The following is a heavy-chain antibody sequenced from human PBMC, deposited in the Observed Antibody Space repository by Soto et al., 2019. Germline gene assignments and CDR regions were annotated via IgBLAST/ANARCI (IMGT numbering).Heavy chain of an antibody. V-gene: IGHV3-23*01. CDR2: ISGSGGST. CDR1: GFTFSSYA. D-gene: IGHD6-6*01. J-gene: IGHJ5*02. Sequence: GESLKISCAASGFTFSSYAMSWVRQAPGKGLEWVSAISGSGGSTYYADSVKGRFTISRDNSKNTLYLQMNSLRAEDTAVYYCAKSSYSSSSWNWFDPWGQGTLVTVSS. CDR3: AKSSYSSSSWNWFDP.